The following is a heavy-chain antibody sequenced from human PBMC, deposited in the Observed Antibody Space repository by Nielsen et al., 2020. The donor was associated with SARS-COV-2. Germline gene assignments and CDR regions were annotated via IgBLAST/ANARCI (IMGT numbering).Heavy chain of an antibody. CDR1: GFTFDDYA. J-gene: IGHJ4*02. V-gene: IGHV3-23*01. D-gene: IGHD3-10*01. CDR3: AKDVGSYGSGNR. CDR2: ISWNSGST. Sequence: GESLKISCAASGFTFDDYAMHWVRQAPGKGLEWVSGISWNSGSTYYADSVKGRFTISRDNSKNTLYLQMNSLRAEDTAVYYCAKDVGSYGSGNRWGQGTLVTVSS.